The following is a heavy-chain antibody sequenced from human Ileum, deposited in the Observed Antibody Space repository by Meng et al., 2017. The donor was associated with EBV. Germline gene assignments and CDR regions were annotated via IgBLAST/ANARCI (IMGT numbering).Heavy chain of an antibody. CDR2: IYYSGRT. CDR1: VCTIICYY. V-gene: IGHV4-59*08. D-gene: IGHD2-15*01. Sequence: QSLLHVAGPVLVELSVRLSCACSVSVCTIICYYWCWIRPPPGKGLEWLGNIYYSGRTNYNPALNSRATISVDTSKNLFSLNLSSVTAADTALYYCARGGWSHDYWGQGTLVTVSS. J-gene: IGHJ4*02. CDR3: ARGGWSHDY.